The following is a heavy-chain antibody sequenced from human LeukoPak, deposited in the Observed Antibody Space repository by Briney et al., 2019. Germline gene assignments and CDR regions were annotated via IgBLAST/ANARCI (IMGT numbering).Heavy chain of an antibody. CDR3: ARDPFYRKMWQWELLPLTQIGWFDP. CDR1: GYTFTSYG. CDR2: ISAYNGNT. D-gene: IGHD1-26*01. Sequence: ASVKVSCKASGYTFTSYGISWVRQAPGQGLEWMGWISAYNGNTNYAQKLQGRVTMTTDTSTSTAYMELRSLRSDDTAVYYCARDPFYRKMWQWELLPLTQIGWFDPWGQGTLVTVSS. J-gene: IGHJ5*02. V-gene: IGHV1-18*01.